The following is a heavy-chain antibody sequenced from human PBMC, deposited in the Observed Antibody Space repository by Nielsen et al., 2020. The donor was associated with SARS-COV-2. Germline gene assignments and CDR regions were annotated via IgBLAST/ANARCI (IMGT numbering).Heavy chain of an antibody. CDR1: SGSLSSESYY. J-gene: IGHJ4*02. CDR3: ARETYYYETRGSVRRAAGAFFDS. V-gene: IGHV4-39*07. CDR2: ASYGGNT. Sequence: SETLSLTCTVSSGSLSSESYYWDWIRQPPGKGLEWIGSASYGGNTFYNPSLKSRVTISVDTSKNHFSLKLRSATAADTAVYYCARETYYYETRGSVRRAAGAFFDSWGQGTLVTVSS. D-gene: IGHD3-22*01.